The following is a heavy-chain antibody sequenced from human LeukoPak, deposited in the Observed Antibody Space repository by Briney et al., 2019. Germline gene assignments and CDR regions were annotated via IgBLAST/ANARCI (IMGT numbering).Heavy chain of an antibody. V-gene: IGHV3-13*01. Sequence: GGSLRLSCAASGFTFSSYDMHWVRQATGKGLEWVSAIGTAGDTYYPGSVKGRFTISRENAKNSLYLQMNSLRAEDTAVYYCARERRFYGMDVWGQGTTVTVSS. D-gene: IGHD5-24*01. CDR2: IGTAGDT. CDR3: ARERRFYGMDV. CDR1: GFTFSSYD. J-gene: IGHJ6*02.